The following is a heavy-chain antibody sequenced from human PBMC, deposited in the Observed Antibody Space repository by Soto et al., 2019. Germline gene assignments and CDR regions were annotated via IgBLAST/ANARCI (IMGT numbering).Heavy chain of an antibody. V-gene: IGHV4-4*02. D-gene: IGHD3-3*01. J-gene: IGHJ4*02. CDR2: IYHSGST. Sequence: QVQLQESGPGLVKPSGTLSLTCAVSSGSISSSNWWSWVRQPPGKGLEWIGEIYHSGSTNYNPSLKSRVTISVDTSKNQCSLKLSSVTAADTAVYYCARDSAGYDFWSGPPFDYWGQGTLVTVSS. CDR3: ARDSAGYDFWSGPPFDY. CDR1: SGSISSSNW.